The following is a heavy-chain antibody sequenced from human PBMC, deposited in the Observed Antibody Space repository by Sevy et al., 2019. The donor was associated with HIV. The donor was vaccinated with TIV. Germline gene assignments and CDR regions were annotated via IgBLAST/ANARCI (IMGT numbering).Heavy chain of an antibody. CDR1: GFSFSSYS. J-gene: IGHJ4*02. Sequence: GGSLRLSCAASGFSFSSYSVSWVRQAPGKGVEWVASIGSSNSYIYYAHSVKGRFTISRDNAKNSLFLHMNTLRAEDTAVYYCARSYSSSWYILYYFEYWGQGTPVTVSS. V-gene: IGHV3-21*01. CDR3: ARSYSSSWYILYYFEY. CDR2: IGSSNSYI. D-gene: IGHD6-13*01.